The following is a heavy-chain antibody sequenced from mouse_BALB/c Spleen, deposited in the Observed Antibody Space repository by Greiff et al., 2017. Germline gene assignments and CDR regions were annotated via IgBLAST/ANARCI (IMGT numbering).Heavy chain of an antibody. CDR3: ALTVVAHFDY. Sequence: EVQLQQSGAELVKPGASVKLSCTASGFNIKDTYMHWVKQRPEQGLEWIGRIDPANGNTKYDPKFQGKATITADTSSNTAYLQLSSLTSEDTAVYYCALTVVAHFDYWGQGTTLTVSS. CDR1: GFNIKDTY. J-gene: IGHJ2*01. V-gene: IGHV14-3*02. D-gene: IGHD1-1*01. CDR2: IDPANGNT.